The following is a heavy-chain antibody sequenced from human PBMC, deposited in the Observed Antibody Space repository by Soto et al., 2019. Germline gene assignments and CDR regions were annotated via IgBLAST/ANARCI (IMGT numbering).Heavy chain of an antibody. CDR1: GGSISSGGYY. CDR3: ARLITMVRGVIIDGGGWFDP. J-gene: IGHJ5*02. Sequence: QVQLQESGPGLVKPSQTLSLTCTVSGGSISSGGYYWSWIRQHPGKGLEWIGYIYYSGSTYYNPSLKSRVTISVHTSNNQFSLKLSSVTAADTAVYYCARLITMVRGVIIDGGGWFDPWGQGTLVTVSS. D-gene: IGHD3-10*01. V-gene: IGHV4-31*03. CDR2: IYYSGST.